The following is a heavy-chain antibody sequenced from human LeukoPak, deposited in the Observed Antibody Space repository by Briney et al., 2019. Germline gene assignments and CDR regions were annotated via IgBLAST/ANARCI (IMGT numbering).Heavy chain of an antibody. CDR3: ARAYYYDSSGYYSNAFDI. Sequence: PGGALRLSCAVSGVTNYAISWVRQAPGKGLEGGSVISGSGGSTCYADSVKGRFTISRDTSDNTIYLKMNSLRDDDTAVYYCARAYYYDSSGYYSNAFDIWGQGTMVTVSS. CDR1: GVTNYA. J-gene: IGHJ3*02. V-gene: IGHV3-23*01. CDR2: ISGSGGST. D-gene: IGHD3-22*01.